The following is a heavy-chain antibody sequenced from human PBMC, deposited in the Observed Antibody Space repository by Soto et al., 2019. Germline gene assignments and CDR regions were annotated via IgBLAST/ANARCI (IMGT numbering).Heavy chain of an antibody. CDR3: ARGGEKLVKVFYYMDV. CDR1: GYTFTSYD. CDR2: MNPNSGNT. D-gene: IGHD3-9*01. Sequence: GASVKVSCKASGYTFTSYDINWVRQATGQGLEWMGWMNPNSGNTGYAQKFQGRVTMTRNTSISTAYMELSSLRSEDTAVYYCARGGEKLVKVFYYMDVWGKGTTVTVSS. J-gene: IGHJ6*03. V-gene: IGHV1-8*01.